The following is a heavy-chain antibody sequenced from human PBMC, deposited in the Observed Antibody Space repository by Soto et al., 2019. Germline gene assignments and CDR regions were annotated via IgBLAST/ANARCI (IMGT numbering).Heavy chain of an antibody. J-gene: IGHJ5*02. Sequence: SETLSLTCAVYGGSFSGYYWSWIRQPPGKGLEWIGEINHSGSTNYNPSLKSRVTISVDTSKNQFSLKLSSVTAADTAVYYCAREEKDSSGYYFRSNWFDPWGQGTLVTVSS. V-gene: IGHV4-34*01. D-gene: IGHD3-22*01. CDR1: GGSFSGYY. CDR2: INHSGST. CDR3: AREEKDSSGYYFRSNWFDP.